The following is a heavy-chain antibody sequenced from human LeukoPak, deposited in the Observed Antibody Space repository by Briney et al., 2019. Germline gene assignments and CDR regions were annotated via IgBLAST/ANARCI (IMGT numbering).Heavy chain of an antibody. D-gene: IGHD6-19*01. J-gene: IGHJ4*02. V-gene: IGHV3-21*01. CDR1: GFTFSSYS. CDR2: ISSSSSYI. Sequence: GGSLRLSCAASGFTFSSYSMNWVRQAPGKGLEWVSSISSSSSYIYYADSVRGRFTISRDNAKNSLYLQMNSLRAEDTAVYYCARDPGWYVDYWGQGTLVTVSS. CDR3: ARDPGWYVDY.